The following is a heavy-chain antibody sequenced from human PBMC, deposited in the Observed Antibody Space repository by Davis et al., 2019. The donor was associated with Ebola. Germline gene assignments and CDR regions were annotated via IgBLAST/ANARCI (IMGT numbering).Heavy chain of an antibody. CDR2: IYSGGST. Sequence: GGSLRLSCAASGFTVSSNYMSWVRQAPGKGLEWVSVIYSGGSTYYADSVKGRFTISRDNAKNSLYLQMNSLRAEDTAVYYCASGWELLSAAFDIWGQGTMVTVSS. CDR1: GFTVSSNY. CDR3: ASGWELLSAAFDI. V-gene: IGHV3-66*01. D-gene: IGHD1-26*01. J-gene: IGHJ3*02.